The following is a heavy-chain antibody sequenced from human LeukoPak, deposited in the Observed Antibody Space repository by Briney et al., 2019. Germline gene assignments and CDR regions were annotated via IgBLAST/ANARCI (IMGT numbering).Heavy chain of an antibody. CDR3: AKDFGLGSSGWYGISISYYFDY. Sequence: GGSLRLSCAASGFTFSNAWMSWVRQAPGKGLEWVGRIKSKTDGGTTDYAAPVKGRFTISRDNSKNTLYLQMNSLRAEDTAVYYCAKDFGLGSSGWYGISISYYFDYWGQGTLVTVSS. CDR1: GFTFSNAW. D-gene: IGHD6-19*01. J-gene: IGHJ4*02. CDR2: IKSKTDGGTT. V-gene: IGHV3-15*01.